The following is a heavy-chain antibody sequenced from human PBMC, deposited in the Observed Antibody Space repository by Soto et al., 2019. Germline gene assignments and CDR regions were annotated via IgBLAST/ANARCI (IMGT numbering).Heavy chain of an antibody. CDR1: GGSFSGYY. CDR3: ARGPGWLLSPLQTTYYYYYGMDV. CDR2: INHSGST. J-gene: IGHJ6*02. D-gene: IGHD3-9*01. V-gene: IGHV4-34*01. Sequence: SETLSLTCAVYGGSFSGYYWSRIRQPPGKGLECIGEINHSGSTNYNPSLKSRVTISVDTSKNQFSLKLSSVTAADTAVYYCARGPGWLLSPLQTTYYYYYGMDVWGQGTTVTVSS.